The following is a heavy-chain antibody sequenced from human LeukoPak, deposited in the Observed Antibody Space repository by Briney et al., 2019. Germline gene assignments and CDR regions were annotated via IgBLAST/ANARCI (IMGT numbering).Heavy chain of an antibody. CDR1: GGTFSSYT. Sequence: KVSCKASGGTFSSYTISWVRQAPGQGLEWMGRIIHILGIANYAQKFQGRVTITADKSTSTAYMELSSLRSEDTAVYYCASLVSGSLLDYWGQGTLVTVSS. D-gene: IGHD1-26*01. V-gene: IGHV1-69*02. CDR2: IIHILGIA. CDR3: ASLVSGSLLDY. J-gene: IGHJ4*02.